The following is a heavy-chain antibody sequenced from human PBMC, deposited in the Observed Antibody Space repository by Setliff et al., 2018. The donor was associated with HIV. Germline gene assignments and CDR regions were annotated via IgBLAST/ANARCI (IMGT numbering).Heavy chain of an antibody. CDR1: GGSISSYY. CDR2: VYYTGST. V-gene: IGHV4-59*12. D-gene: IGHD3-10*01. CDR3: ARDRSYGSAYDAFDV. Sequence: SETLSLTCTVSGGSISSYYWSWIRQPPGKGLEWIGYVYYTGSTNYNPSLESRVTISLDTSKNQFSLRLTSVTAADTAVYYCARDRSYGSAYDAFDVWGPGTMVTVSS. J-gene: IGHJ3*01.